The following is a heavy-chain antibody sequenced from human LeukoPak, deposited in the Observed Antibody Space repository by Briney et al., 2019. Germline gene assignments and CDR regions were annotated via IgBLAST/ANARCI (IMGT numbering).Heavy chain of an antibody. J-gene: IGHJ4*02. Sequence: GGSLRLSCAASGFTFSSYAMSWVRQAPGKGLEWVSAISGSGGSTYYADSVKGRFTISRDNSKNTLYLQMNSLRAEDTAVYYCAKDLTPFAHYYDSSGYYFNFDYWGQGTLVTVSS. D-gene: IGHD3-22*01. CDR2: ISGSGGST. CDR1: GFTFSSYA. V-gene: IGHV3-23*01. CDR3: AKDLTPFAHYYDSSGYYFNFDY.